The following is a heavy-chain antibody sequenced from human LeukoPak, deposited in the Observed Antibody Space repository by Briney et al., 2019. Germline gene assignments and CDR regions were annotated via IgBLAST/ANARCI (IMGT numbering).Heavy chain of an antibody. J-gene: IGHJ4*02. D-gene: IGHD4-23*01. Sequence: GTSVKVSCKASGYTFTGYYMHWVRQAPGQGLERMGIINPSGGSTSYAQKFQGRVTMTRDMSTSTVYMELRSLRSDDTAVYYCARESDYGGNYYYFDYWGQGTLVTVSS. CDR2: INPSGGST. CDR3: ARESDYGGNYYYFDY. CDR1: GYTFTGYY. V-gene: IGHV1-46*01.